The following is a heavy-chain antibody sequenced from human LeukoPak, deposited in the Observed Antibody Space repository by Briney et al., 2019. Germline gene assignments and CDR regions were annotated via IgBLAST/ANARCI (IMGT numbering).Heavy chain of an antibody. CDR2: ISSSSSYI. Sequence: GGSLRLSCAASGFTFSSYGMHWVRQAPGKGLEWVSSISSSSSYIYYADSVKGRFTISRDNAKNSLYLQMNSLRAEDTAMYYCARDKGIGGDYLDAFDIWGQGTMVTVSS. V-gene: IGHV3-21*01. CDR1: GFTFSSYG. J-gene: IGHJ3*02. CDR3: ARDKGIGGDYLDAFDI. D-gene: IGHD2-21*01.